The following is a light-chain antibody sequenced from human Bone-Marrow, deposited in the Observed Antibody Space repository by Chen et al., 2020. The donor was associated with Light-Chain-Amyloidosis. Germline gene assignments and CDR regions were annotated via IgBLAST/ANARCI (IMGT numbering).Light chain of an antibody. V-gene: IGLV3-25*03. CDR1: DLPTKY. CDR2: RDT. CDR3: QSADSSGTYEVI. Sequence: SYELTQPPSVSGSPGQTARITCSGDDLPTKYAYWYQQKPGQAPVLVIHRDTKRPSGISERFSGSSSGTTATLTISGVQAEDEADYHCQSADSSGTYEVIFGGGTKLTVL. J-gene: IGLJ2*01.